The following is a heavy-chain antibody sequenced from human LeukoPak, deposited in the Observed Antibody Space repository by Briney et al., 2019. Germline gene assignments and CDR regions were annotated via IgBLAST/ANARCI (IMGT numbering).Heavy chain of an antibody. CDR3: ARLAHTALDP. J-gene: IGHJ5*02. CDR2: IYYSGST. CDR1: GGSISSGGYY. Sequence: PSETLSLTCTVSGGSISSGGYYWSWIRQHPGKGLEWIGYIYYSGSTYYNPSLKGRVTISVDTSKNQFSLKLSSVTAADTAMYYCARLAHTALDPWGQGTLVTVSS. V-gene: IGHV4-31*03.